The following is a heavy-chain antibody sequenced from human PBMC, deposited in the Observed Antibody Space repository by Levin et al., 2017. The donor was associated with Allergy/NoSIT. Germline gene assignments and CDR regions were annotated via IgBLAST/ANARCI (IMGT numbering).Heavy chain of an antibody. V-gene: IGHV5-51*01. J-gene: IGHJ4*02. CDR2: IYPGDSDT. Sequence: GGSLRLSCKASGYRFSTYWIGWVRQMPGKGLEWMGIIYPGDSDTRYSPSFQGQVTISADKSISTAYLQWSSLKASDTAIYYCARGDSSTWYEYWGQGTLVTVSS. CDR3: ARGDSSTWYEY. CDR1: GYRFSTYW. D-gene: IGHD2-2*01.